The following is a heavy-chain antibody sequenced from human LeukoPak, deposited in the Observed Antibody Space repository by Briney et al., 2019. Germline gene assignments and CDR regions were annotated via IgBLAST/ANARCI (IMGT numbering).Heavy chain of an antibody. D-gene: IGHD3-22*01. Sequence: GGSLGLSCGASGFTFSSYWMSWVRQAPGKGLEWVANIKQDGSEKYYVDSVKGRFTISRDNAKNSLYLQMNSLRAEDTAIYYCARELYYDSSGYYRLDDYWGQGTLVTVSS. CDR3: ARELYYDSSGYYRLDDY. J-gene: IGHJ4*02. V-gene: IGHV3-7*01. CDR1: GFTFSSYW. CDR2: IKQDGSEK.